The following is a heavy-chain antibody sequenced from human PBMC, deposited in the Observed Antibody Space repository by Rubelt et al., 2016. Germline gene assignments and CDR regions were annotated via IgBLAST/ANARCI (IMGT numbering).Heavy chain of an antibody. CDR1: GYTFTSYD. CDR3: ARLSITIFGVVVYYYGMDV. J-gene: IGHJ6*02. V-gene: IGHV1-8*01. Sequence: QVQLVQSGAEVKKPGASVKVSCKASGYTFTSYDINWVRQATGQGLEWMGWMNPNSGNTGYAQKFQGRVTMTRNTSISTAYVGLSSLRSEDTAVYYCARLSITIFGVVVYYYGMDVWGQGTTVTVSS. D-gene: IGHD3-3*01. CDR2: MNPNSGNT.